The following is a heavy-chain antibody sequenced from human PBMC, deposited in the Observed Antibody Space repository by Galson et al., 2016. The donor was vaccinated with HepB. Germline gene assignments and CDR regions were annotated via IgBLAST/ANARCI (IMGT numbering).Heavy chain of an antibody. V-gene: IGHV3-21*01. CDR3: ARDRGRGDSNAFDI. J-gene: IGHJ3*02. CDR2: ISSRSSPI. Sequence: SLRLSCAASGFMFSAYSMSWVRQAPGKGLEWVASISSRSSPIHYADSVKGRFTVSRDNANNSLSLRMNRLRAEDTAAYFCARDRGRGDSNAFDIWGQGTKVTVSS. CDR1: GFMFSAYS. D-gene: IGHD3-22*01.